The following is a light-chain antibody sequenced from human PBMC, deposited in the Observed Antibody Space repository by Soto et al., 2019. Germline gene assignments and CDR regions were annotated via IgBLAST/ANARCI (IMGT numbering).Light chain of an antibody. J-gene: IGKJ1*01. CDR1: QCISNY. CDR2: AAS. CDR3: QKYNSAPWT. Sequence: DIQMTQSPSSLSASVGDRVTITCRASQCISNYLAWYQQKPGKVPKLLIYAASTLQSGVPPRFSGSGSGTDFTLTISRLQPEDVATYYCQKYNSAPWTFGQGTKVEIK. V-gene: IGKV1-27*01.